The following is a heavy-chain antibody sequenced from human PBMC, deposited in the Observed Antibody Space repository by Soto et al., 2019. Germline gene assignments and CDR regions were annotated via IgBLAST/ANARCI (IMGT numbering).Heavy chain of an antibody. D-gene: IGHD5-12*01. CDR1: GDTFSSYA. V-gene: IGHV1-69*01. Sequence: QVQLVQSGAEVKKPGSSVKVSCRASGDTFSSYAVSWVRQAPGQGLEWMGGIVPLFDTPHYAQKFQGRLTISADDSTSTAYMELSSLRSEDTAVYYCARDTGEMATIRLFVDYWGQGTLVTVSS. CDR2: IVPLFDTP. CDR3: ARDTGEMATIRLFVDY. J-gene: IGHJ4*02.